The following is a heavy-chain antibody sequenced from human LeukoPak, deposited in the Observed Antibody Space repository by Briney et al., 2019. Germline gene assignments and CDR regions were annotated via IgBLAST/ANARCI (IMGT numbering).Heavy chain of an antibody. Sequence: GGSLRLSCAASGFTFSSYAMSWVRQAPGKGLEWVSAISGSGGSTYYADSVKGRFTISRDNAKNSLYLQMNSLRDEDTAVYYCASNYDSSGYYRYWGQGTLVTVSS. CDR3: ASNYDSSGYYRY. CDR1: GFTFSSYA. CDR2: ISGSGGST. V-gene: IGHV3-23*01. D-gene: IGHD3-22*01. J-gene: IGHJ4*02.